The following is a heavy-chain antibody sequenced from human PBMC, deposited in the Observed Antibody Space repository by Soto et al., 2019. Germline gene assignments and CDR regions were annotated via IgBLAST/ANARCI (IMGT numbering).Heavy chain of an antibody. D-gene: IGHD1-26*01. CDR2: ISGSGGST. V-gene: IGHV3-23*01. CDR3: ARRGSGSYYDY. CDR1: GFTFSSYA. Sequence: EVQLLESGGGLVQPGGSLRLSCAASGFTFSSYAMRWVRQAPVKGLEWVSAISGSGGSTYYADSVKGRFTISRDNSKTTLYLQMNSLRAEDPAVYYCARRGSGSYYDYWGQGTLVTVSS. J-gene: IGHJ4*02.